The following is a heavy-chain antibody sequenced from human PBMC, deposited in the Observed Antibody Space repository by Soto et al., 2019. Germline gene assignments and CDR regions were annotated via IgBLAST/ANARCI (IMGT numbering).Heavy chain of an antibody. Sequence: GGSLRLSCSASGFTFSSYAMHWVRQAPGKGLEYVSAISSNGGSTYYADSVKGRFTISRDNSKNTLYLQMSSLRAEDTAVYYCVKDGGRGSYSPYYYGMDVWGQGTTVTVSS. CDR3: VKDGGRGSYSPYYYGMDV. J-gene: IGHJ6*01. CDR1: GFTFSSYA. V-gene: IGHV3-64D*08. D-gene: IGHD1-26*01. CDR2: ISSNGGST.